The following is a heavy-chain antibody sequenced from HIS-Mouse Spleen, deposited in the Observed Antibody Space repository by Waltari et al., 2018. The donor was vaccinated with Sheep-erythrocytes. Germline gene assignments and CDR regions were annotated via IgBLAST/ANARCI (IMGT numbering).Heavy chain of an antibody. Sequence: QVQLVESGGRVVQPGRSLRLSGAASGLPFSSYGMHWFRQGPGKGLEWVAVISYDGSNKYYADSVKGRFTISRDNSKNTLYLQMNSLRAEDTAVYYCAKGDAMVYDAFDIWGQGTMVTVSS. V-gene: IGHV3-30*18. CDR2: ISYDGSNK. CDR3: AKGDAMVYDAFDI. CDR1: GLPFSSYG. J-gene: IGHJ3*02. D-gene: IGHD2-8*01.